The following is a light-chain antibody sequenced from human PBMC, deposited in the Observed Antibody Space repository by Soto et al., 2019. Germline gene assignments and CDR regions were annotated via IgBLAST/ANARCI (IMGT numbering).Light chain of an antibody. V-gene: IGLV1-47*01. CDR1: SSNIGSNY. Sequence: QSVLTQPPSASGTPGQRVTISCSGSSSNIGSNYVYWYQQLPGTAPKLLIYRNNQRPSGVPDRFSGSKSGTSASLAISALRSEDEADYYCAAWDDSLTGRVFGGGTKATVL. CDR2: RNN. J-gene: IGLJ2*01. CDR3: AAWDDSLTGRV.